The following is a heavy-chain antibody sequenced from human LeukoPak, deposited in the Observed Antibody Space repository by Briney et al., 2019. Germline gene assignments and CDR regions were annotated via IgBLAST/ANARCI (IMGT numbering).Heavy chain of an antibody. CDR2: ISGTGGTT. V-gene: IGHV3-23*01. Sequence: GGSLRLSCAASGFTFSNYAMNWVRQAPGKGLEWVSIISGTGGTTYYTDSVKGRFTISRDNSKNTLYLLMNSLRAEDTAVYYCAKDLTPGSYYFVSVGAFDIWGQGTMVTVSS. CDR3: AKDLTPGSYYFVSVGAFDI. CDR1: GFTFSNYA. D-gene: IGHD1-26*01. J-gene: IGHJ3*02.